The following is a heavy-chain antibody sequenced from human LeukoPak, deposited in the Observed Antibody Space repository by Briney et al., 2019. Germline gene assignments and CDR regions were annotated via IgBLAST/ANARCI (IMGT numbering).Heavy chain of an antibody. V-gene: IGHV3-15*01. CDR3: TTDILAGSYFDY. D-gene: IGHD3-9*01. CDR2: IKSKTDGGTT. Sequence: GGSLRLSCPASGFTFSNAWLSWVRQAPGKGLEWVGRIKSKTDGGTTDYAAPVKGRFTISRDDSKHTLYLQMNCLKTEDTAVYYCTTDILAGSYFDYWGQGTLVTVSS. CDR1: GFTFSNAW. J-gene: IGHJ4*02.